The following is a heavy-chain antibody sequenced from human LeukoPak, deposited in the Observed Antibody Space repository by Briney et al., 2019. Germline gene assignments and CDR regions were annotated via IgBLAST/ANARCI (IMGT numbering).Heavy chain of an antibody. D-gene: IGHD5-24*01. CDR1: GYTFTGYY. V-gene: IGHV1-2*02. CDR3: ARGAARMVEVAPIISFEF. J-gene: IGHJ4*02. CDR2: INPNSGGT. Sequence: VASVKVSCKASGYTFTGYYMHWVRQAPGHGLEWMGWINPNSGGTNYAQKFQGRVTMTRDTSISTAYMELNRLTSDDTAVYYCARGAARMVEVAPIISFEFWGQGTLVTVSS.